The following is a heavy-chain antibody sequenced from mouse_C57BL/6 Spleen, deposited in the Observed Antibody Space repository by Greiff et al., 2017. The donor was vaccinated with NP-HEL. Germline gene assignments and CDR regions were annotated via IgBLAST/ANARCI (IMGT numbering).Heavy chain of an antibody. V-gene: IGHV2-2*01. CDR2: IWSGGST. Sequence: VQLQQSGPGLVQPSQSLSITCTVSGFSLTSYGVHWVRQSPGKGLEWLGVIWSGGSTDYNAAFISRLSISKDNSKSQVFFKMKSLQADDTAIYYCARKDSNYPLYAMDYWGQGTSVTVSS. CDR3: ARKDSNYPLYAMDY. J-gene: IGHJ4*01. D-gene: IGHD2-5*01. CDR1: GFSLTSYG.